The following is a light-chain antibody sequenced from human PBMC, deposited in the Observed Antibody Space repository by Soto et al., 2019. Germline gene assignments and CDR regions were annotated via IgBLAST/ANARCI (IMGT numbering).Light chain of an antibody. Sequence: EIVLTQSPATLSSSPGERATLSCRASQSVSSSLAWYQQKPGQAPRLLIYGAANRAGGIPARVSGSGSGTDCTLTISSREPEDFAVYYCQQRSNWPVTCGQGTRLEIK. J-gene: IGKJ5*01. CDR3: QQRSNWPVT. CDR1: QSVSSS. V-gene: IGKV3-11*01. CDR2: GAA.